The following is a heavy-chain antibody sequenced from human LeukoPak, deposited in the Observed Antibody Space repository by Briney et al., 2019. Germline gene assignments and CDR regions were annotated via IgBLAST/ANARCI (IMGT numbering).Heavy chain of an antibody. CDR3: TRDLGSGRGYY. J-gene: IGHJ4*02. D-gene: IGHD3-10*01. CDR1: GGSISSTNW. V-gene: IGHV4-4*02. CDR2: IYHSGST. Sequence: SETLSLTCAVSGGSISSTNWWTWVRQPPGKGLEWIGEIYHSGSTNYNPSLKGRVTISIDKSKNQFPLKLNSVTAADTAVYYCTRDLGSGRGYYWGQGTLVTVSS.